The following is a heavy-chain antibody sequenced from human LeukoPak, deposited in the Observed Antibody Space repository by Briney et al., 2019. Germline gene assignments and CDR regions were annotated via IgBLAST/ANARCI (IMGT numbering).Heavy chain of an antibody. CDR1: GYGFTSYY. D-gene: IGHD3-10*01. J-gene: IGHJ4*02. V-gene: IGHV1-46*03. CDR3: ARHGSGRYYPAEGRVDY. CDR2: INPSVGGT. Sequence: SVPVSCKAFGYGFTSYYIHWVRQAPGQGLEWMGIINPSVGGTTYARKFQGRVTMTRDTSTSTVYMELSSLRSEDTAVYYCARHGSGRYYPAEGRVDYWGQGTLVTASS.